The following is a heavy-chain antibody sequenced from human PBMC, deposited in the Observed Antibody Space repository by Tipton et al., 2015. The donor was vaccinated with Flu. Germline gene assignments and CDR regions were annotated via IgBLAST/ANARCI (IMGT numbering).Heavy chain of an antibody. CDR3: ARESAYYDIVTGGADY. J-gene: IGHJ4*02. D-gene: IGHD3-9*01. CDR1: GYTFTSYY. V-gene: IGHV1-46*01. Sequence: QLVQSGAEVKKPGASVKVSCKASGYTFTSYYIHWVRQAPGQGLEWMGIINPSGGIRSYAQKFQGRVTMTRDTSTSTVYLEMRSLRSEDTAVYYCARESAYYDIVTGGADYWGQGTLVTVSS. CDR2: INPSGGIR.